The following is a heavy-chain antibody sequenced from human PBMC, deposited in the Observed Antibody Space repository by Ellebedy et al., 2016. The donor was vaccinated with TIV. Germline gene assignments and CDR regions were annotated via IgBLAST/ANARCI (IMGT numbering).Heavy chain of an antibody. V-gene: IGHV3-7*01. CDR3: ARDEGVYVNYRFDY. J-gene: IGHJ4*02. D-gene: IGHD2-8*01. Sequence: GESLKISCAASGFTFSNYWMSWVCQALGRGLAWVANIKHDGSEKYYVDSVKGRFTISRDNTKNSLYLQMNSLRAEDTAVYYCARDEGVYVNYRFDYWGRGTLVTVSS. CDR1: GFTFSNYW. CDR2: IKHDGSEK.